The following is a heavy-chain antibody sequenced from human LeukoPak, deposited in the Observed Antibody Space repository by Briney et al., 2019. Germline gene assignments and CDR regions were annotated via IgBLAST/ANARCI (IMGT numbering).Heavy chain of an antibody. J-gene: IGHJ4*02. CDR2: IYSGGST. D-gene: IGHD3-10*01. CDR3: ARSPLPPFRTVRGAPFDY. V-gene: IGHV3-66*01. CDR1: GFTVSSNY. Sequence: PGGSLRLSCAASGFTVSSNYMSWVRQAPGKGLEWVSVIYSGGSTYYADSVKGRFTISRDNSKNTVYLQMNSLRAEDTAVYYCARSPLPPFRTVRGAPFDYWGQGTLVTVSS.